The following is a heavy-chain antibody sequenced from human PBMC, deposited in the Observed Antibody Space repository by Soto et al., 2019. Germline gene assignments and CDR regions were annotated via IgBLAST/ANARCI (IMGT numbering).Heavy chain of an antibody. J-gene: IGHJ3*02. D-gene: IGHD4-17*01. V-gene: IGHV1-69*13. CDR1: GGTFSSYA. CDR2: IIPIFGTA. Sequence: SVKVSCKASGGTFSSYAISWVRQAPGQGLEWMGGIIPIFGTANYAQKFQGRVTITADESTSTAYMELSSLRSEDTAVYYCARDSHDYGDYSSAFDIWGQGTMVTVSS. CDR3: ARDSHDYGDYSSAFDI.